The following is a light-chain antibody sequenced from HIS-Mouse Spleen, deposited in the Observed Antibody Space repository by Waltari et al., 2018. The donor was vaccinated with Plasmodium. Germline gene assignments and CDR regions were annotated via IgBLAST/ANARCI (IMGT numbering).Light chain of an antibody. J-gene: IGLJ2*01. Sequence: QSALTQPASVSGSPGQSITISCTGTSRDVGGYNSVSWYQQNPGKAPKLMIYDVSNRPSGVSNRFSGSKSGNTASLTISGLQAEDEADYYCSSYTSSSTYVVFGGGTKLTVL. CDR1: SRDVGGYNS. CDR3: SSYTSSSTYVV. CDR2: DVS. V-gene: IGLV2-14*03.